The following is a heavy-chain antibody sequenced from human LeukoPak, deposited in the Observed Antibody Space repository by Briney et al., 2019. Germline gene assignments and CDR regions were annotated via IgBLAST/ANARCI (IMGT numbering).Heavy chain of an antibody. Sequence: PGGSLRLSCAASGFTFSDYYMSWIRQAPGKGLEWVSYISSSGSTIYYADSVKGRFTISRDNAKNSLYLQMNSLRAEDTAVYYCARDQVLLWFGEKYNWFDPWGQGTLVTVSS. J-gene: IGHJ5*02. V-gene: IGHV3-11*01. CDR1: GFTFSDYY. CDR3: ARDQVLLWFGEKYNWFDP. CDR2: ISSSGSTI. D-gene: IGHD3-10*01.